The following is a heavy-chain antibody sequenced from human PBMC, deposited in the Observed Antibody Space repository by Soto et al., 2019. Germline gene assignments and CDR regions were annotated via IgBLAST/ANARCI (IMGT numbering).Heavy chain of an antibody. J-gene: IGHJ5*02. V-gene: IGHV3-48*04. CDR3: AGLPGESGGDRCLAP. Sequence: EVQLVESGGGLVQPGGSLRLSCVASGFTFSSYPMNWVRQAPGKGLEWVSYFTSSSATIYYADSVKGRFTISRDNAKKALYMRMNGLRAENTALFYCAGLPGESGGDRCLAPWGRGTLVTFS. CDR1: GFTFSSYP. CDR2: FTSSSATI. D-gene: IGHD2-21*02.